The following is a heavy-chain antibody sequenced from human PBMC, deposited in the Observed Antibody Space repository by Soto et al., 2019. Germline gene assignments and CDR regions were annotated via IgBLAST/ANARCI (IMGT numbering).Heavy chain of an antibody. D-gene: IGHD6-19*01. Sequence: SGPTLVNPTQTLTLTCTVSGFSLTTSGVAVGWIRQPPGKALEWLALIYWDDDKSYSPSLKSRLTITKDTSKNQVVLTMTNMELVDTATYFCAYGRRYSRDWCSSWFDHWGQGTLVTVSS. V-gene: IGHV2-5*02. CDR2: IYWDDDK. CDR3: AYGRRYSRDWCSSWFDH. CDR1: GFSLTTSGVA. J-gene: IGHJ5*02.